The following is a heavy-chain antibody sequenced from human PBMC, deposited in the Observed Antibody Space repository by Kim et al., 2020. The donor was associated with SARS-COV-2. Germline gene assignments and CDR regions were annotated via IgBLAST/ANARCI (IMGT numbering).Heavy chain of an antibody. Sequence: SETLSLTCTVSGGSISSYYWSWIRQPPGKGLEWIGFIFYSGSTNYNPSLTSRVSISVDTSKHQFSLKLSSVTAADTAVYYCARLISTSGGYFDYWGQGTL. CDR3: ARLISTSGGYFDY. CDR2: IFYSGST. CDR1: GGSISSYY. V-gene: IGHV4-59*08. J-gene: IGHJ4*02. D-gene: IGHD3-22*01.